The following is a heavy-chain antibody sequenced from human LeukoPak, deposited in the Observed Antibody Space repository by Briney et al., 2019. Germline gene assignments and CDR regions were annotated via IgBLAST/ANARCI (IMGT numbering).Heavy chain of an antibody. V-gene: IGHV4-34*01. CDR2: INHSGST. CDR3: ARAARITMVRGVIIKAPNFDY. J-gene: IGHJ4*02. Sequence: PSETLSLTCAVYGXSFSGYYGSWIRQPPGKGLEWIGEINHSGSTNYNPSLKSRVTISVDTSKNQFSLKLSSVTAADTAVYYCARAARITMVRGVIIKAPNFDYWGQGTLVTVSS. CDR1: GXSFSGYY. D-gene: IGHD3-10*01.